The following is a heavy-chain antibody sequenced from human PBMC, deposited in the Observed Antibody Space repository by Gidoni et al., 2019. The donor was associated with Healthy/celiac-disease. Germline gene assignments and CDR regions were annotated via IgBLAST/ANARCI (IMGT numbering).Heavy chain of an antibody. J-gene: IGHJ6*02. V-gene: IGHV3-30-3*01. Sequence: QVQLVESGGGVVQPGRSRRLSCAASGGTLSSCAMHWVRQAPGKGLEWVAVISYDGSNKYYADSVKGRFTISRDNSKNTLYLQMNSLRAEDTAVYYCARVLAPYYDSSGYYGMDVWGQGTTVTVSS. D-gene: IGHD3-22*01. CDR2: ISYDGSNK. CDR3: ARVLAPYYDSSGYYGMDV. CDR1: GGTLSSCA.